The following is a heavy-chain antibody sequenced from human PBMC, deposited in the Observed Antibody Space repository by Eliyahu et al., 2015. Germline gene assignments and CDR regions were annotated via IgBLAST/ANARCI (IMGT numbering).Heavy chain of an antibody. CDR2: ISGYNGNI. CDR1: GYTFTSYG. J-gene: IGHJ4*02. CDR3: ARGSQSSGYYYAFDY. V-gene: IGHV1-18*04. D-gene: IGHD3-22*01. Sequence: QVQLVQSGTEVKKPGASVKVSCKASGYTFTSYGISWVRQAPGQGLEWVGWISGYNGNINYGQNLQGRATLTTDTSTNTAYMELRSLRSDDTAVFFCARGSQSSGYYYAFDYWGQGTLVTVSS.